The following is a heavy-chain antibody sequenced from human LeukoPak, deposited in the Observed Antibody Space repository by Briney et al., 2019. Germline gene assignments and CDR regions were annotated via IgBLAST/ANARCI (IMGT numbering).Heavy chain of an antibody. J-gene: IGHJ4*02. Sequence: PGGSLRLSCAASGFSVTSNHMNWVRQAPGKGLEWVSIIYTGGTTHYADSLNDRFTISRDDSINTLYLQMNSLRAEDTAVYYCARDRSSYYFDYWGQGTLVTVSS. D-gene: IGHD6-6*01. CDR3: ARDRSSYYFDY. V-gene: IGHV3-66*01. CDR2: IYTGGTT. CDR1: GFSVTSNH.